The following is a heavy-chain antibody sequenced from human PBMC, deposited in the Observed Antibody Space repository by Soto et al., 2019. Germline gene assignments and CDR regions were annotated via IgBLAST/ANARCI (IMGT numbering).Heavy chain of an antibody. CDR1: GFTFTNPA. CDR3: ARAHTGYTSSWYGLSDY. V-gene: IGHV1-58*01. D-gene: IGHD6-13*01. CDR2: IVVGSGNT. Sequence: GASVKVSCKASGFTFTNPAVQWVRQARGQRLEWIGWIVVGSGNTNYAQKFQERVTITRDMSTSTAYMELSSLRSEDTAVYYCARAHTGYTSSWYGLSDYWG. J-gene: IGHJ4*01.